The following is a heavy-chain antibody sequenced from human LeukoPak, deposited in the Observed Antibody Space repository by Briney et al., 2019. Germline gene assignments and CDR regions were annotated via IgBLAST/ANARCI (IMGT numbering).Heavy chain of an antibody. J-gene: IGHJ3*02. V-gene: IGHV4-30-2*01. Sequence: PSQTLSLTCTVSGGSISSGGYYWSWIRQPPGKGLEWIGYIYHSGSTYYNPSLKSRVTISVDRSKNQFSLKLSSVTAADTAVYYCARARVGVPAAVHDAFDIWGQGTMVTVSS. CDR1: GGSISSGGYY. CDR2: IYHSGST. CDR3: ARARVGVPAAVHDAFDI. D-gene: IGHD2-2*01.